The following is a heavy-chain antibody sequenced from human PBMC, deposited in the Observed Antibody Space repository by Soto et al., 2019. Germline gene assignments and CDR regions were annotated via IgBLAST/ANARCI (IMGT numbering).Heavy chain of an antibody. Sequence: GASVKVSCKASGYTFTSYYMHWVRQAPGQGLEWMGIINPSGGSTSYAQKFQGRVTMTRDTSTSTVYMELSSLRSEDTAVYYCAREPRVIVATIPVPDLYYFDYWGQGTLVTVSS. J-gene: IGHJ4*02. CDR3: AREPRVIVATIPVPDLYYFDY. V-gene: IGHV1-46*01. CDR1: GYTFTSYY. CDR2: INPSGGST. D-gene: IGHD5-12*01.